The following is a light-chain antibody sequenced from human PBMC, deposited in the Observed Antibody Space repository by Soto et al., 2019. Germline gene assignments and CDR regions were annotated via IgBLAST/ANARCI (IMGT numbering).Light chain of an antibody. CDR3: QQRSNWPIT. J-gene: IGKJ5*01. CDR1: RSVSNY. Sequence: EIVLTQSPATLSLSPGESATLSCRASRSVSNYLAWYQQNAGQAPRLLIYDASSRPTDIPARFSGSGSGTDFNLTISRLETEDFALYYCQQRSNWPITCGQGTKLDIK. CDR2: DAS. V-gene: IGKV3-11*01.